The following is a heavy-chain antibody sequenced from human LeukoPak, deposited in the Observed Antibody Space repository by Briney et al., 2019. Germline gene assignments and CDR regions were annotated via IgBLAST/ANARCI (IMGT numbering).Heavy chain of an antibody. V-gene: IGHV4-59*12. Sequence: SETLSLTCTVSGGSISSYYWSWIRQPPGKGLEWIGYIYYSGSTNYNPSLKSRVTISVDTSKNQFSLKLSSVTAADTAVYYCARDSVDIVATFNSNYFDYWGQGTLVTVSS. D-gene: IGHD5-12*01. CDR1: GGSISSYY. CDR3: ARDSVDIVATFNSNYFDY. J-gene: IGHJ4*02. CDR2: IYYSGST.